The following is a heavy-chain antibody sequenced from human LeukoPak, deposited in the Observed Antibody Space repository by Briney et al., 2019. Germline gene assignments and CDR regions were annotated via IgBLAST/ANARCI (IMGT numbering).Heavy chain of an antibody. D-gene: IGHD6-25*01. CDR2: IFYRGTA. J-gene: IGHJ4*02. V-gene: IGHV4-30-4*01. Sequence: SETLSLTCTVSGGSLNNGDNYWSWIRQPPGNGLEWIGFIFYRGTAYYSPSLKSRATISIDTSQNQFSLQLTSVTAADTAVYYCVRIQGNGYYGWDYFDYWGPGTLVYVSS. CDR1: GGSLNNGDNY. CDR3: VRIQGNGYYGWDYFDY.